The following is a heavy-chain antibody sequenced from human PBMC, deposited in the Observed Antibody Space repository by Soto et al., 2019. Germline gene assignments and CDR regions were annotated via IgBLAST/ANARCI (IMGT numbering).Heavy chain of an antibody. CDR3: ARDKEGIYSYGTFDY. D-gene: IGHD5-18*01. V-gene: IGHV4-31*03. CDR2: IYYSGST. J-gene: IGHJ4*02. CDR1: GGSINSGGYY. Sequence: SETLSLTCTVSGGSINSGGYYWSWIRQHPGKGLEWIGYIYYSGSTYYNPSLKSRVTINPDTSKNQFSLQLNSVTPEDTAVYYCARDKEGIYSYGTFDYWGQGTLVTVSS.